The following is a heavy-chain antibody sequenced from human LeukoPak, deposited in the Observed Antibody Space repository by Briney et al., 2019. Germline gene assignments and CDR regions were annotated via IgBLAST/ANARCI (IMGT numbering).Heavy chain of an antibody. CDR2: ISAYNGNT. D-gene: IGHD2-2*02. CDR3: ARVGYCSSTSCYNYAFDI. V-gene: IGHV1-18*04. Sequence: ASVKVSCKASAYSFTSYGITWVRQAPGQGLEWMGWISAYNGNTNYAQKLQGRVTMTTDTSTSTAYMELRSLRSDDTAVYYCARVGYCSSTSCYNYAFDIWGQGTMVTVSS. J-gene: IGHJ3*02. CDR1: AYSFTSYG.